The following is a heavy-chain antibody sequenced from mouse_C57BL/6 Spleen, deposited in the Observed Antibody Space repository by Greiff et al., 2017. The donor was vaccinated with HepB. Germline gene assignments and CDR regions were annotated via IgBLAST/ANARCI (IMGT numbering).Heavy chain of an antibody. CDR2: ISSGSSTI. CDR3: ARHYYWYCDV. V-gene: IGHV5-17*01. J-gene: IGHJ1*03. CDR1: GFTFSDYG. Sequence: EVQRVESGGGLVKPGGSLKLSCAASGFTFSDYGMHWVRQAPEKGLEWVAYISSGSSTIYYADTVKGRFTISRDNAKNTLFLQMTSLRSEDTAMYYCARHYYWYCDVWGTGTTVTVSS.